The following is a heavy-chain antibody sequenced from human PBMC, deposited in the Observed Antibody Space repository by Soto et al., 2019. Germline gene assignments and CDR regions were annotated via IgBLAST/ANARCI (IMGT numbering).Heavy chain of an antibody. CDR2: INPSCGST. CDR3: ARVVNTAMVLNYYYYYGMDV. D-gene: IGHD5-18*01. J-gene: IGHJ6*02. V-gene: IGHV1-46*01. Sequence: ASVKVSCKASGYTFTSYYIHWVRQAPGQGLEWMGIINPSCGSTSYAQKFQGRVTMTRDTSTSTVYMELSSLRSEDTAVYYCARVVNTAMVLNYYYYYGMDVWGQGPTVTV. CDR1: GYTFTSYY.